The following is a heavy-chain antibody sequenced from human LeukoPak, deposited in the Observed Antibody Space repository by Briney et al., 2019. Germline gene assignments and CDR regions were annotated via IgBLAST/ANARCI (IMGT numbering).Heavy chain of an antibody. CDR1: GFTFSNYA. Sequence: GGTLRLSCAASGFTFSNYAMSWVRQAPGKGLEWVSVISGSGVTTYYADSVKGRFTITRDNSKNTLYLQMNSLRAEDTAVYYCAKVTYGSGTYGAFDYWGQGTLVTVSS. D-gene: IGHD3-10*01. CDR3: AKVTYGSGTYGAFDY. J-gene: IGHJ4*02. CDR2: ISGSGVTT. V-gene: IGHV3-23*01.